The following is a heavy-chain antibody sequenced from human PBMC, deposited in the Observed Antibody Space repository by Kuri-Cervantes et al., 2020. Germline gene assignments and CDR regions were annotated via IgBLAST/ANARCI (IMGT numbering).Heavy chain of an antibody. J-gene: IGHJ4*02. CDR3: AESGDSSSYPSGLFDY. CDR2: ISSSSSYI. Sequence: GGSLRLSCAASGFTFSSYSMNWVRQAPGKGLEWVSSISSSSSYIYYADSVKGRFTISRDNAKNSLYLQMNSLRAEDTAVYYCAESGDSSSYPSGLFDYWGQGTLVTVSS. V-gene: IGHV3-21*01. D-gene: IGHD3-22*01. CDR1: GFTFSSYS.